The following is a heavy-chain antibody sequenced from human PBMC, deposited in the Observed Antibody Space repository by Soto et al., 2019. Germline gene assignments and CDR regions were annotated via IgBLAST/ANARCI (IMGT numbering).Heavy chain of an antibody. Sequence: PSETLSLTCTVSGDSISTYYWSWIRQPPGKGLEWIGYIYYSGSTNYNPSLKSRVTLSVDTSKNQFSLKVSSVTAADTAVYYCARDWIWNIGPHAFDIWGQGTMVTVSS. D-gene: IGHD1-1*01. J-gene: IGHJ3*02. CDR3: ARDWIWNIGPHAFDI. V-gene: IGHV4-59*01. CDR1: GDSISTYY. CDR2: IYYSGST.